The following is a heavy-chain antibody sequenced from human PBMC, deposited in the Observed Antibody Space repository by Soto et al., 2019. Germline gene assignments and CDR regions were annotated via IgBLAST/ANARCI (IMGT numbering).Heavy chain of an antibody. Sequence: SETLSLTCTVSGGSITSGDYYWSWIRQPPGKGLEWIGYMYYTGTTYYNPSLESRATISVGTSKNQLSLKLSSVTAADTAVYYCVRGFNNAYYYPFDYWGQGTLVTVSS. CDR3: VRGFNNAYYYPFDY. CDR1: GGSITSGDYY. J-gene: IGHJ4*02. V-gene: IGHV4-30-4*01. D-gene: IGHD3-22*01. CDR2: MYYTGTT.